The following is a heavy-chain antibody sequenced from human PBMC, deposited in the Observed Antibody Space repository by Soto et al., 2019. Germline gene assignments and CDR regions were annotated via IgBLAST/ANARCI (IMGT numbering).Heavy chain of an antibody. CDR2: IYWNDDK. D-gene: IGHD3-16*01. V-gene: IGHV2-5*01. J-gene: IGHJ4*02. Sequence: QITLKESGPPLVKPTQPLTLTCTFSGFSLSARGVGVGWIRQPPGKALEWLALIYWNDDKRYSPSLQSRLTITKDASKNQVVFSMTNVDPADTATYYCAHSPWGAAPDYWGQGTLVTVSS. CDR1: GFSLSARGVG. CDR3: AHSPWGAAPDY.